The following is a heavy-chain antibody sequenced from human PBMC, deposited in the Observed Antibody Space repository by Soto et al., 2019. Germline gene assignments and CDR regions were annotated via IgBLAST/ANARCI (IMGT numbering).Heavy chain of an antibody. CDR3: TRAHCGADCYGLNWFDP. CDR1: GFTFSTAW. J-gene: IGHJ5*02. D-gene: IGHD2-21*02. V-gene: IGHV3-15*01. Sequence: EVQLVESGGGLVKPGESLRLSCAVSGFTFSTAWMTWVRQAPGKGLEWVGRIKSKADGGTTEYAAPVKGRLTIFRDDSQNTLYLQMNSLETDDTAVYYCTRAHCGADCYGLNWFDPWGQGTLVTVSS. CDR2: IKSKADGGTT.